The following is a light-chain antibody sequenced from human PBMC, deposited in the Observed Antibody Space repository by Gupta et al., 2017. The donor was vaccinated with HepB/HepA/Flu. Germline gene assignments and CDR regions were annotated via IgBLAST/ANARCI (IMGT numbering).Light chain of an antibody. CDR1: SSNIGSNH. CDR3: GTSDSSLSAVV. J-gene: IGLJ2*01. V-gene: IGLV1-51*02. Sequence: QSAFPHPPSLSAAPDHQLTISCSGSSSNIGSNHVSWYHQHPGTAPKLLIYYDDSRPSGVPDRFSGSKYGTSAALVITGLQTGEEADYYCGTSDSSLSAVVFGGGTKLTVL. CDR2: YDD.